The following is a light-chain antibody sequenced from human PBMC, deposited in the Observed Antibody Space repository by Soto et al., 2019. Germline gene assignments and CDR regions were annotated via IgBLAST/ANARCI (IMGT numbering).Light chain of an antibody. Sequence: DIQMTQSPSTLSASVGDRVTITCRASQSISTWLAWYHQKPGKAPNLLISSASSLESGVPSRFSGSGSGTEFSLAISSLQPDDFATYYCQQYNYYPYTFGEGTKLEMK. J-gene: IGKJ2*01. V-gene: IGKV1-5*01. CDR3: QQYNYYPYT. CDR1: QSISTW. CDR2: SAS.